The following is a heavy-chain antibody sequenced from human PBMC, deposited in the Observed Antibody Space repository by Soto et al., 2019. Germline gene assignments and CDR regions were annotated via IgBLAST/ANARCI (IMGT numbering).Heavy chain of an antibody. CDR2: IYPGDSDT. Sequence: PGESLKISCKDSGYSFTSYWIGWVRQMPGKGLEWMGIIYPGDSDTRYSPSFQGQVTISADKSISTAYLQWSSLKASDTAMYYCATSPIAAAGFYYYYGMDVWGQGTTVTVSS. CDR3: ATSPIAAAGFYYYYGMDV. J-gene: IGHJ6*02. D-gene: IGHD6-13*01. CDR1: GYSFTSYW. V-gene: IGHV5-51*01.